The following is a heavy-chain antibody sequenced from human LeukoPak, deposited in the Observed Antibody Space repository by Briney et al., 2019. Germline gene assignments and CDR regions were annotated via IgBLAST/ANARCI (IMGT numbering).Heavy chain of an antibody. CDR3: ARHSSQGTFDN. CDR1: GFTFSTSA. CDR2: IGGNGAT. Sequence: PGGSLRLSCVGSGFTFSTSAMSWVRQAPGKGLEWVSAIGGNGATYYAESVKGRFTISRDTSRNTLYLQMSSLRAEDTALYNCARHSSQGTFDNWGQGTLVTVSS. J-gene: IGHJ4*02. D-gene: IGHD1-1*01. V-gene: IGHV3-23*01.